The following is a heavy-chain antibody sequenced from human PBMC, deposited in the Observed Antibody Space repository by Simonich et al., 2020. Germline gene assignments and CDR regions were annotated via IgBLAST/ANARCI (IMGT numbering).Heavy chain of an antibody. D-gene: IGHD3-3*01. J-gene: IGHJ6*03. V-gene: IGHV1-2*02. CDR3: ARGGVQYYYYYMDV. Sequence: QVQLVQSGAEVKKPGASVKVSCKASGYTFTGYYMHWVRKAPGQGLELMGWINPNKGGTNYAQKVQGRGTMTRDTSISTAYMELSRLRSDDTAVYYCARGGVQYYYYYMDVWGKGTTVTVSS. CDR2: INPNKGGT. CDR1: GYTFTGYY.